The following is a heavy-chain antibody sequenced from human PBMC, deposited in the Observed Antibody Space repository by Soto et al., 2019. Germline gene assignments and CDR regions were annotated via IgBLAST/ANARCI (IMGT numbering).Heavy chain of an antibody. J-gene: IGHJ3*02. D-gene: IGHD1-26*01. V-gene: IGHV3-23*01. CDR3: AKGVGATPDAFDI. Sequence: EVQLLESGGGLVQPGGSLRLSCAASGFTFSSYAMSWVRQAPGKGLEWVSAISGSGGSTYYADFVKGRFTISRDNSKNTLYLQMNSLRAEDTAVYYCAKGVGATPDAFDIWGQGTMVTVSS. CDR1: GFTFSSYA. CDR2: ISGSGGST.